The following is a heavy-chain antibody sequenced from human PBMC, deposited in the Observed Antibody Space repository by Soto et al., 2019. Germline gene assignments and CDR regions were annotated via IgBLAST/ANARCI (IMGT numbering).Heavy chain of an antibody. CDR2: INHSGST. CDR1: GGSFSGYY. D-gene: IGHD6-6*01. V-gene: IGHV4-34*01. J-gene: IGHJ5*02. CDR3: ARGNKYLNWFDP. Sequence: PSETLSLTCAVYGGSFSGYYWSWIRQPPGKGLEWIGEINHSGSTNYNPSLKSRVTISVDTSKNQFSLKLSSVTAADTAVYYCARGNKYLNWFDPWGQGTLVTVS.